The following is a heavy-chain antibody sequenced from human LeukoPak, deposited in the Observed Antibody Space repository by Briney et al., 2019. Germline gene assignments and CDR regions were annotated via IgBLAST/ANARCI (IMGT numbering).Heavy chain of an antibody. Sequence: GASVKVSCKASGYTFTSYGISWVRQAPGQGLEWMGWISAYNGNTNYAQKLQGRVTMTTDTSTSTAYMELRSLRSDDTAVYYCARDRLFGTSGDCYSWGQETLVTVSS. CDR2: ISAYNGNT. V-gene: IGHV1-18*01. D-gene: IGHD2-21*02. J-gene: IGHJ4*02. CDR1: GYTFTSYG. CDR3: ARDRLFGTSGDCYS.